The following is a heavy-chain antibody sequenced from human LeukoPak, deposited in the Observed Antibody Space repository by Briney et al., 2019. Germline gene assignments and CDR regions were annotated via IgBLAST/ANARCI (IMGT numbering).Heavy chain of an antibody. CDR3: ARGRYCSADICSGGDAFDI. J-gene: IGHJ3*02. CDR1: GGSINNYY. CDR2: IYTRGST. V-gene: IGHV4-4*07. D-gene: IGHD2-15*01. Sequence: SETLSLTCTVAGGSINNYYWSWIRQPAGKGLEWIGRIYTRGSTNYNPSLKSRVTMSVDTSKNQFSLKLSSVTAADTAVYYCARGRYCSADICSGGDAFDIWGQGTMVSVSS.